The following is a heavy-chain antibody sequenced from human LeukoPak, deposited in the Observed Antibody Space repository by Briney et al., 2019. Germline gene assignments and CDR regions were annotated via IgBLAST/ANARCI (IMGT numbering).Heavy chain of an antibody. V-gene: IGHV4-59*08. CDR3: AAAAGTVFDY. J-gene: IGHJ4*02. Sequence: ASETLSLTCTVSGGSISSYYWSWIRQPPGKGLEWIGYIYYSGSTNYNPSLKSRVTISVDTSKNQFSLKLSSVTAADTAVYYCAAAAGTVFDYWGQGTLVTVSS. D-gene: IGHD6-13*01. CDR2: IYYSGST. CDR1: GGSISSYY.